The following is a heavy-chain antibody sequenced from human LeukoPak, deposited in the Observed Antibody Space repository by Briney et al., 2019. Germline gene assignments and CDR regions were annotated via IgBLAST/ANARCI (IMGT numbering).Heavy chain of an antibody. CDR2: IYYSGST. CDR1: GGSISSGDYY. V-gene: IGHV4-30-4*01. CDR3: ARGALYYDSSGYYPLDY. D-gene: IGHD3-22*01. Sequence: SQTMSLTCTVSGGSISSGDYYWSWIRQPPGKGLEWIGYIYYSGSTYYNPSLKSRVTISVDTSKNQFSLKLSSVTAADTAVYYCARGALYYDSSGYYPLDYWGQGTLVPVSS. J-gene: IGHJ4*02.